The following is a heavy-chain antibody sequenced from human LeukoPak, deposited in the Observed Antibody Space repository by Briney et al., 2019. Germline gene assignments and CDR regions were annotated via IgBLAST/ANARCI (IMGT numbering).Heavy chain of an antibody. V-gene: IGHV5-51*01. D-gene: IGHD6-19*01. J-gene: IGHJ5*02. CDR2: IYPGDSDT. CDR3: ARRSITVAAPRGNWFDP. Sequence: GESLKISCKGSGYSFTSYWIGWVRQMPGKGLEWMGIIYPGDSDTRYSPSFQGQVTISADKSISTAYLQWSSLKASDTAMYYCARRSITVAAPRGNWFDPWGQGTLVTVSS. CDR1: GYSFTSYW.